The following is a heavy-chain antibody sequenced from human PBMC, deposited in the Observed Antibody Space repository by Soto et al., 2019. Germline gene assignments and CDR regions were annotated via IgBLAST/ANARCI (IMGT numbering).Heavy chain of an antibody. CDR2: IYYSGST. CDR3: ARHNYGSGSTYFDY. CDR1: GGSISSYY. J-gene: IGHJ4*02. D-gene: IGHD3-10*01. Sequence: QVQLQESGPGLVKPSETLSLTCTVSGGSISSYYWSWIRQPPGKGLEWIGYIYYSGSTNYNPPLKSRVTLSVDTSKNQFSLKLNSMTAADTAVYYCARHNYGSGSTYFDYWGQGTLVTVSS. V-gene: IGHV4-59*08.